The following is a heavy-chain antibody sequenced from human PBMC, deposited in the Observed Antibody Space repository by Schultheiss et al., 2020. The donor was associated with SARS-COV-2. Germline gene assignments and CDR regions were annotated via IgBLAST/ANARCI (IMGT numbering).Heavy chain of an antibody. Sequence: SQTLSLTCTVSGGSVNSGSYYWSWIRQHPGKGLEWIGYIYYSGSTYYNPSLKSQVTISVDTCKNQFSLKLSSVTVADTAVYSCARDRHGDRPFDYWGQGTLVTVSS. CDR2: IYYSGST. J-gene: IGHJ4*02. CDR3: ARDRHGDRPFDY. D-gene: IGHD4-17*01. V-gene: IGHV4-61*01. CDR1: GGSVNSGSYY.